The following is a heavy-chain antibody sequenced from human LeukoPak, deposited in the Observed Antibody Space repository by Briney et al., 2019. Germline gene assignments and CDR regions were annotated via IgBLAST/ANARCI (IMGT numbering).Heavy chain of an antibody. D-gene: IGHD1-26*01. J-gene: IGHJ3*02. CDR3: ARGYSGSRGAFDI. CDR1: GLTFSSYS. V-gene: IGHV3-48*02. CDR2: ISSSSSTI. Sequence: GGSLRLSCADSGLTFSSYSMNWVRQAPGKGLEWVSYISSSSSTIYYADSVKGRFTISRDNAKNSLYLQMNSLRDEDTAVYYCARGYSGSRGAFDIWGQGTMVTVSS.